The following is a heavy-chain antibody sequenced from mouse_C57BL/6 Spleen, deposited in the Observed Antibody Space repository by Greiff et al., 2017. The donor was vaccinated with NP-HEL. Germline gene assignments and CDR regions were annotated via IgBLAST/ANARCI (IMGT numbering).Heavy chain of an antibody. J-gene: IGHJ4*01. Sequence: QVQLQQSGAELARPGASVKLSCKASGYTFTSYGISWVKQRTGQGLEWIGEIYPRSGNTYYNEKFKGKATLTADKSSSTAYMELRSLTSEDSAVYFCARSFYDYDEGYYAMDYWGQGTSVTVSS. V-gene: IGHV1-81*01. CDR1: GYTFTSYG. CDR2: IYPRSGNT. CDR3: ARSFYDYDEGYYAMDY. D-gene: IGHD2-4*01.